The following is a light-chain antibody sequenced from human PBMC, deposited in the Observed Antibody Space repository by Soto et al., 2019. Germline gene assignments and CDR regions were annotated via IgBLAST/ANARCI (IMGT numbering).Light chain of an antibody. CDR2: GSS. CDR1: QSVSNNY. Sequence: EVVLTQSPGTLSLSPGERATLSCRASQSVSNNYLAWYQQKPGQSPKLLIFGSSVRATGTPDRFSGSGSGTDFTLTISSLEPEDFAVYYCQQYGSSPPYTFGPGTKLEIK. CDR3: QQYGSSPPYT. J-gene: IGKJ2*01. V-gene: IGKV3-20*01.